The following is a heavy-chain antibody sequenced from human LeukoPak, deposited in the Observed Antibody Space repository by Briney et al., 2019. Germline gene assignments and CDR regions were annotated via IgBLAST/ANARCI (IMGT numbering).Heavy chain of an antibody. CDR1: GYTFTGYY. D-gene: IGHD5-24*01. CDR3: ARDFILEMATITSGTFDY. Sequence: ASVKVSCKASGYTFTGYYMHWVRQAPGQGLEGMGWINPNSGGTNYAQKFQGRVTMTRDTSISTAYMELSRLRSDDTAVYYCARDFILEMATITSGTFDYWGQGTLVTVSS. J-gene: IGHJ4*02. CDR2: INPNSGGT. V-gene: IGHV1-2*02.